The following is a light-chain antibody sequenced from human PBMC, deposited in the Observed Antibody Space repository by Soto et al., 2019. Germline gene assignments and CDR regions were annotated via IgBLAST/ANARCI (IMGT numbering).Light chain of an antibody. CDR1: QSVSSY. V-gene: IGKV3-11*01. Sequence: EIVLTQSPATLSLSPGERATLSCRASQSVSSYLAWYQQKPGQAPRLLIYDASNRATGIPARFSGSGSGTDFTLTFSSLEPEDFAVYYCQQRSNWPLTWTFGQGTKVDIK. CDR3: QQRSNWPLTWT. CDR2: DAS. J-gene: IGKJ1*01.